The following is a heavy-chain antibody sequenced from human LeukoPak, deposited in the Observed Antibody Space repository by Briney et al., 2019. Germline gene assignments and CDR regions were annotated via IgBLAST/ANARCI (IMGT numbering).Heavy chain of an antibody. Sequence: SVKVSCKASGGTFSSYAISWVRQAPGQGLEWMGGIIPISGTANYAQKFQGRVTITADESTSTAYMELSSLRSEDTAVYYCARTAYCGGDCYYPNWFDPWGQGTLVTVSS. V-gene: IGHV1-69*13. CDR1: GGTFSSYA. CDR2: IIPISGTA. D-gene: IGHD2-21*02. CDR3: ARTAYCGGDCYYPNWFDP. J-gene: IGHJ5*02.